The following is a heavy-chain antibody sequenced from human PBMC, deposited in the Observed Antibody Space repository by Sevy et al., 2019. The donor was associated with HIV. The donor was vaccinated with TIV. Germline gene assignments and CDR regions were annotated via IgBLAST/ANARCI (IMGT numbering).Heavy chain of an antibody. J-gene: IGHJ6*02. CDR2: IYHSGST. V-gene: IGHV4-30-2*01. Sequence: LSLTCAVSGGSISSGGYSWSWIRQPPGKGLEWIGYIYHSGSTYYNPSLKSRVTISVDRSKNQFSLKLSSVTAADTAVYYCARAGSYYGLDVWGQGTTVTVSS. CDR1: GGSISSGGYS. CDR3: ARAGSYYGLDV.